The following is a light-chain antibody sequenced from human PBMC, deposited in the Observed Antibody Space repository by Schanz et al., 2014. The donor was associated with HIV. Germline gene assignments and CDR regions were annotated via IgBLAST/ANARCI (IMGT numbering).Light chain of an antibody. J-gene: IGLJ2*01. V-gene: IGLV1-51*01. CDR2: VTH. Sequence: QSVLTQPPSVSAAPGQRVTISCSGSAFNIGQNYVSWFQQFPGTAPKLLIYVTHQRPSEIPDRFSGSKTGTSATLAIIGLQTGDEADYYCGTWDSGLSRGSVIFGGGTKLTVL. CDR1: AFNIGQNY. CDR3: GTWDSGLSRGSVI.